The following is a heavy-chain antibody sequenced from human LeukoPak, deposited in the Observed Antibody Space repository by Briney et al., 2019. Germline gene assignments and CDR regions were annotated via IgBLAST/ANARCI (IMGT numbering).Heavy chain of an antibody. Sequence: GGSLRLSCAASGFTFSNAWMNWVRQAPGKGLEWVGRIKSKTDGGATDYAAPVKGRFTISRDDSKNTLYLQMNSLKTEDTAVYYCTTDLSDSSGYYVYYWGQGTLVTVSS. D-gene: IGHD3-22*01. CDR2: IKSKTDGGAT. J-gene: IGHJ4*02. CDR1: GFTFSNAW. CDR3: TTDLSDSSGYYVYY. V-gene: IGHV3-15*07.